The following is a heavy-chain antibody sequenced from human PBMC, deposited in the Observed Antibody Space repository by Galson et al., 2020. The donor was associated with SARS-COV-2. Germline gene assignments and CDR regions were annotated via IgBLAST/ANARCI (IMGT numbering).Heavy chain of an antibody. CDR1: GFTFSSYA. CDR3: AKVEGSRDYYDSSGYIEY. D-gene: IGHD3-22*01. V-gene: IGHV3-23*01. CDR2: ISGSGGST. Sequence: GGSLRLSCAASGFTFSSYAMSWVRQAPGKGLEWVSAISGSGGSTYYADSVKGRFTISRDNSKNTLYLQMNSLRAEDTAVYYCAKVEGSRDYYDSSGYIEYWGQGTLVTVSS. J-gene: IGHJ4*02.